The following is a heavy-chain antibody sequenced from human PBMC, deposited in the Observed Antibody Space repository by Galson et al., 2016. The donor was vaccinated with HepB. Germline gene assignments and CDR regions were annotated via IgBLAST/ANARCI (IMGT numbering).Heavy chain of an antibody. CDR2: ISYDGTDK. Sequence: SLRLSCAASGFTFNTYAMHWVRQAPGKGLEWVALISYDGTDKYYADSVKGRFTISRDNSNNTMYVQMNSLRADDTAVYYCVGDKSSWNLGKFYYYGLDVWGHGTRVTVSS. J-gene: IGHJ6*02. D-gene: IGHD2-15*01. CDR1: GFTFNTYA. CDR3: VGDKSSWNLGKFYYYGLDV. V-gene: IGHV3-30*04.